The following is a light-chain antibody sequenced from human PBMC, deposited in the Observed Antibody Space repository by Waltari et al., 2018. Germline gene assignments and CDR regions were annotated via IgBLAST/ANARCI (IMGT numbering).Light chain of an antibody. V-gene: IGLV2-11*01. CDR3: CSYAGSYTSYV. Sequence: SDVGGYNYVSWYQQHPGKAPKLMIYDVSKRPSGVPDRFSGSKSGNTASLTISGLQAEDEADYYCCSYAGSYTSYVFGTGTKVTVL. CDR2: DVS. J-gene: IGLJ1*01. CDR1: SDVGGYNY.